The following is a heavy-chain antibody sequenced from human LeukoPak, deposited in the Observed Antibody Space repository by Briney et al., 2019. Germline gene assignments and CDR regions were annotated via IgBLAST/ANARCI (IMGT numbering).Heavy chain of an antibody. Sequence: ASVKVSCKASGYTFTSYGIGWVRQAPGQGLEWMGWISVYNGHTNYAQNLQGRVTMTTDTSTSTAYMELRSPRSDDTAVYYCARRIDTCEWFDPWGQGTLVTVSS. CDR2: ISVYNGHT. V-gene: IGHV1-18*01. J-gene: IGHJ5*02. D-gene: IGHD3-16*01. CDR3: ARRIDTCEWFDP. CDR1: GYTFTSYG.